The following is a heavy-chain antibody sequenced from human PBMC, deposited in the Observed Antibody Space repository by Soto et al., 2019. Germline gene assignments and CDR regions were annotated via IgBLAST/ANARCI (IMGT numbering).Heavy chain of an antibody. D-gene: IGHD5-12*01. J-gene: IGHJ4*02. CDR2: ISYDGSNK. CDR3: ARDREYSGYDYPIDY. CDR1: GFTFSSYA. Sequence: QVQLVESGGGVVQPGRSLRLSCAASGFTFSSYAMHWVRQAPGKGLEWVAVISYDGSNKYYADSVKGRFTISRDNSKNTPYLQMNSLRAEDTAVYYCARDREYSGYDYPIDYWGQGTLVTVTS. V-gene: IGHV3-30-3*01.